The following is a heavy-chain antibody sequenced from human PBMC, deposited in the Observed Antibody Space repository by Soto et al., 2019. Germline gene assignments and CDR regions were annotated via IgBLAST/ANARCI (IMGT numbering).Heavy chain of an antibody. D-gene: IGHD2-2*01. V-gene: IGHV4-39*01. CDR2: IYYSGST. J-gene: IGHJ4*02. CDR3: ARGDDIVVVPAAGRIYYFDY. CDR1: GATISSSSYS. Sequence: PSDTLSLTCTVSGATISSSSYSWGWVRQPPGKGLDWIESIYYSGSTYYNPSLKSRVTISVDTSKNQFSLKLSSVTAADTAVYYCARGDDIVVVPAAGRIYYFDYWGQGTLVTVSS.